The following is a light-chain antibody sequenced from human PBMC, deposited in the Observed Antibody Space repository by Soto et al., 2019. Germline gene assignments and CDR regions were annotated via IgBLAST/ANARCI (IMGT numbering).Light chain of an antibody. V-gene: IGKV1-8*01. CDR3: QQYYSYPPYT. CDR2: AAS. CDR1: QGISSY. J-gene: IGKJ2*01. Sequence: AIRMTQSPSSFSASTGDRVTITCRASQGISSYLAWYQQKPGKAPKLLIYAASTLQSGVPARFXGSGSGTDFTLTISCLQSEDFATYYCQQYYSYPPYTFGQGTKLEIK.